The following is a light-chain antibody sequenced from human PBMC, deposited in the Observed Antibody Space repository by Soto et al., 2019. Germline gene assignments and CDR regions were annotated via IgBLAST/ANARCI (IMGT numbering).Light chain of an antibody. CDR3: HQYDNAPQT. V-gene: IGKV3-20*01. CDR2: GAS. J-gene: IGKJ2*01. CDR1: QTLRRTY. Sequence: IMLMQSPGTLSLSPGERATLSCRASQTLRRTYIAWYQQKPGQAPRVLIYGASKRATGIPDRFSGSGSGTDFSLTISRLEPEDFAVYYCHQYDNAPQTYGQGSIVDIK.